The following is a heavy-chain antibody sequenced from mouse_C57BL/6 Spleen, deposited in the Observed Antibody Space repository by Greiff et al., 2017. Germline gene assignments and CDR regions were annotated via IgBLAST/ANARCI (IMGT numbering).Heavy chain of an antibody. CDR1: GYSITSGYY. CDR3: ARALTDYYAMDY. J-gene: IGHJ4*01. Sequence: VQLKESGPGLVKPSQSLSLTCSVTGYSITSGYYWNWIRQFPGNKLEWMGYISYDGSNNYNPSLKNRISITRDTSKNQFFLKLNSVTTEDTATYYCARALTDYYAMDYWGQGTSVTVSS. CDR2: ISYDGSN. D-gene: IGHD4-1*01. V-gene: IGHV3-6*01.